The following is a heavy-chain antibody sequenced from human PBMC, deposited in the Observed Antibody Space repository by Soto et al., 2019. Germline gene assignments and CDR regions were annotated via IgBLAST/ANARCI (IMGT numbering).Heavy chain of an antibody. D-gene: IGHD2-2*01. J-gene: IGHJ4*02. CDR1: GFPFSSYA. CDR3: VKDRCSTGCYFDY. V-gene: IGHV3-23*01. Sequence: EVQLLESGGGLVQPGGSLRLSCAASGFPFSSYAMSWVRQVPGKGLEWVSAISHSGGSTYYADSVKGRFTISRDNSKNTLHLQMNSLTAEDTAVYFCVKDRCSTGCYFDYWGQGNLVTVSS. CDR2: ISHSGGST.